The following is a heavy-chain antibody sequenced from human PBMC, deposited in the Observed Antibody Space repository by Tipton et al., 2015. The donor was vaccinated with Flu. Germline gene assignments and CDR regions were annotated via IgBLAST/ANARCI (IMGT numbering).Heavy chain of an antibody. CDR3: AKVIPELVAGLDY. CDR2: ISGGGAVR. D-gene: IGHD6-19*01. Sequence: SLRLSCAASGFTFSRYAMSWVRQAPGKGLEWVSAISGGGAVRYFADSVKGRFITSRDNSKNILYLQMNSLRPEDTAIYYCAKVIPELVAGLDYWGQGTLVTVSS. V-gene: IGHV3-23*01. J-gene: IGHJ4*02. CDR1: GFTFSRYA.